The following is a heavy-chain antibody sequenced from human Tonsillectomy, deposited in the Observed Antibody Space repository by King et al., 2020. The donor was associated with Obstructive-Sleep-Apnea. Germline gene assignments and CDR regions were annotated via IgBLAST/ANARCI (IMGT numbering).Heavy chain of an antibody. J-gene: IGHJ4*02. Sequence: QLVQSGAEVKKPGESLRISCKGSGYSFTSYWISWVRQMPGKGLEWMGRIDPSDSYTNYSPSFQGHVTISADKSISTAYLQWSSLKASDTAMYYCARHGGYSYVVNYFDYWGQGTLVTVSS. CDR3: ARHGGYSYVVNYFDY. D-gene: IGHD5-18*01. V-gene: IGHV5-10-1*01. CDR2: IDPSDSYT. CDR1: GYSFTSYW.